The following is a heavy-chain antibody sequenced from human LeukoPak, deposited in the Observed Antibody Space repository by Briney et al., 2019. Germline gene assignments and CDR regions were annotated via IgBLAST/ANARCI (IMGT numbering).Heavy chain of an antibody. Sequence: SVKVSCKASGGTFDSYALTWVRQAPGQALEWMGRIIPILDITIYAQKFQGRVTITADKSTSTAYIELSSLSSEDTAVYYCARAPHPYSSSWYFDYWGQGTLVTVSS. CDR3: ARAPHPYSSSWYFDY. V-gene: IGHV1-69*04. CDR2: IIPILDIT. J-gene: IGHJ4*02. CDR1: GGTFDSYA. D-gene: IGHD6-13*01.